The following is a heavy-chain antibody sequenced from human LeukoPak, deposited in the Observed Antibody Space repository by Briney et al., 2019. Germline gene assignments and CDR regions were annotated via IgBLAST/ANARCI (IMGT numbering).Heavy chain of an antibody. CDR2: INPNSGGT. V-gene: IGHV1-2*02. CDR1: GYTFTGYY. Sequence: ASVKVSCKASGYTFTGYYMHWVRQAPGQGLEWMGWINPNSGGTNYAQKFQGRVTMTTDTSTSTAYMELRSLRSDDTAVYYCAREVAVAKIDYWGQGTLVTVSS. J-gene: IGHJ4*02. D-gene: IGHD6-19*01. CDR3: AREVAVAKIDY.